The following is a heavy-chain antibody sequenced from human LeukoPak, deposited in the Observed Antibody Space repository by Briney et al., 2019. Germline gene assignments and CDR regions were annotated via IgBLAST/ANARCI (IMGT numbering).Heavy chain of an antibody. CDR2: IYYSGST. CDR1: GGSISSGDYY. D-gene: IGHD3-3*01. J-gene: IGHJ3*02. CDR3: ARAVGDFWSGYSAFDI. V-gene: IGHV4-30-4*08. Sequence: SQTLSLTRTVSGGSISSGDYYWSWIRQPPGKGLEWIGYIYYSGSTYYNPSLKSRVTISVDTSKNQFSLKLSSVTAADTAVYYCARAVGDFWSGYSAFDIWGQGTMVTVSS.